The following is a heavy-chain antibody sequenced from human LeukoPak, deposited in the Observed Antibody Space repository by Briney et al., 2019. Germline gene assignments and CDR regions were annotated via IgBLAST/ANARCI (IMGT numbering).Heavy chain of an antibody. CDR3: ARHGRFYDAFDI. D-gene: IGHD3-3*01. CDR2: INPNSGGA. CDR1: GYTFTGYY. Sequence: GASVKDSCKASGYTFTGYYMHWVRQAPGQGLEWMGWINPNSGGANYAQKFQDRVSMTRDTSFNTAYMDLSRLRSGDTAVYYCARHGRFYDAFDIWGQGTMVTVSS. J-gene: IGHJ3*02. V-gene: IGHV1-2*02.